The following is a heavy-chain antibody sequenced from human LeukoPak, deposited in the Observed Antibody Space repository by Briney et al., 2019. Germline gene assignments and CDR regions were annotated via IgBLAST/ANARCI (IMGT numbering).Heavy chain of an antibody. CDR2: ISYDGSNK. CDR1: GFTFSSYA. CDR3: ARGDVVVPAAMGFDY. D-gene: IGHD2-2*01. V-gene: IGHV3-30-3*01. J-gene: IGHJ4*02. Sequence: GGSLRLSCAASGFTFSSYAMHWVRQAPGKGLEWVAVISYDGSNKYYADSVKGRFTISRDNSKNTLYLQMNSLRAEDTVVYYCARGDVVVPAAMGFDYWGQGTLVTVSS.